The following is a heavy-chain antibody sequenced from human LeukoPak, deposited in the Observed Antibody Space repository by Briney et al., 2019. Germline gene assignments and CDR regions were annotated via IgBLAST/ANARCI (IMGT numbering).Heavy chain of an antibody. CDR3: ARGSGAIGDRFDY. CDR2: IKSKTDGETT. D-gene: IGHD4-17*01. Sequence: GGSLRLSCAVSGFTFSKAWMSWVRQAPGKGLEWVGRIKSKTDGETTDYAAPVKGRFTISRDDSKNTLYVQMNSLRAEDTAVYYCARGSGAIGDRFDYWGQGTLVTVSS. J-gene: IGHJ4*02. V-gene: IGHV3-15*01. CDR1: GFTFSKAW.